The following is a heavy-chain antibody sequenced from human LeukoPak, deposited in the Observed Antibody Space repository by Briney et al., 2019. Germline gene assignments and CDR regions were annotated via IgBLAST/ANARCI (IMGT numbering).Heavy chain of an antibody. Sequence: GGSLRLSCAASGFTFSSYGMHWVRQAPGKGLEWVAFIRYDGSNKYYADSVKGRFTISRDNSKNTLYLQMNSLRAEDTAVYYCAKDREVLAYCGGDCFQSGVDYWGQGTLVTVSP. CDR3: AKDREVLAYCGGDCFQSGVDY. CDR2: IRYDGSNK. V-gene: IGHV3-30*02. D-gene: IGHD2-21*02. J-gene: IGHJ4*02. CDR1: GFTFSSYG.